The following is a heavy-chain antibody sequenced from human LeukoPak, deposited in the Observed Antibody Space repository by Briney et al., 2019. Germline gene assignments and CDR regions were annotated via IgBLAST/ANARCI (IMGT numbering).Heavy chain of an antibody. V-gene: IGHV3-7*01. CDR3: AKVGGHSLYNWFDP. J-gene: IGHJ5*02. CDR2: IKQDGSEK. Sequence: IKQDGSEKHYVDSVKGRFTISRDNAKTLVFLQMNSLRAEDTAVYYCAKVGGHSLYNWFDPWGQGTLVTVSS. D-gene: IGHD2-15*01.